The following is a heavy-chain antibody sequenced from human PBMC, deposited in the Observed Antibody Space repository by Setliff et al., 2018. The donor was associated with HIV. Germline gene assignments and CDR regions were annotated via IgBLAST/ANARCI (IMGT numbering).Heavy chain of an antibody. CDR2: IRYDGSNK. Sequence: GGSLRLSCAASGFTFNSYGMHWVRQAPGKGLEWVAFIRYDGSNKYYADSVKGRFTISRDNSKNTLYLQMNSLRAEDTAVYYCARNIEWEPYAFDIWGQGTMVTVSS. J-gene: IGHJ3*02. CDR3: ARNIEWEPYAFDI. D-gene: IGHD1-26*01. V-gene: IGHV3-30*02. CDR1: GFTFNSYG.